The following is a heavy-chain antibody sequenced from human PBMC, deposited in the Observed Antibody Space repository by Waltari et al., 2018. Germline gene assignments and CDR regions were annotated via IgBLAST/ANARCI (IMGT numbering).Heavy chain of an antibody. D-gene: IGHD2-8*02. V-gene: IGHV4-34*01. J-gene: IGHJ6*02. CDR1: GGSLSSYY. Sequence: QVQLQQWGAGVLQPSETLSLTCAVYGGSLSSYYWGWIRQPPGKGLEGIGEINNAGNIKYTPSLRSRVTLLVDTSKSQFSLKVNSVTAADAAVYYCVRLEDCTGPGGNCYSGDSFAMDVWGQGTTVTVSS. CDR2: INNAGNI. CDR3: VRLEDCTGPGGNCYSGDSFAMDV.